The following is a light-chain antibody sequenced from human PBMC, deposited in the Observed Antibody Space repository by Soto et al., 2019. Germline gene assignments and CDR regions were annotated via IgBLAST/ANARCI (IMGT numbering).Light chain of an antibody. J-gene: IGKJ2*01. CDR2: WAS. CDR3: QQYYSTPQT. Sequence: DIVMTQSPDCLAVSLGERATFNCKSSQSVLYSSNNKNYLAWYQQKPGQPPKLLIYWASTRELGVPDRFSGSGSGTDFTLTISSLQAEDVAVYYCQQYYSTPQTFGQGTKLEIK. CDR1: QSVLYSSNNKNY. V-gene: IGKV4-1*01.